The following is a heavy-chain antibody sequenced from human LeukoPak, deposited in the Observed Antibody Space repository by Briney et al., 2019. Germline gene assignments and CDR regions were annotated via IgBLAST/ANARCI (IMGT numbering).Heavy chain of an antibody. J-gene: IGHJ4*02. V-gene: IGHV3-72*01. CDR3: ARRNSVTQGLDN. Sequence: PGGSLRLSCAASGFXFIDHYIDWVRQAPGKGLEWIGRIRNKANSYTTEYAASVKGRFTVSRDDSKNSLFLQMNSLESEDTAVYYCARRNSVTQGLDNWGQGTLVTVSS. D-gene: IGHD5/OR15-5a*01. CDR2: IRNKANSYTT. CDR1: GFXFIDHY.